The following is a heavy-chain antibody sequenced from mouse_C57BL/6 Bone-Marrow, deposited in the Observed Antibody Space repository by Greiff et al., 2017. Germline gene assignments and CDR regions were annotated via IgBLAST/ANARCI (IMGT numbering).Heavy chain of an antibody. CDR1: GYTFTSYW. D-gene: IGHD3-3*01. V-gene: IGHV1-5*01. CDR3: TRGGLGILAY. Sequence: EVQLQQSGTVLARPGASVKMTCTTSGYTFTSYWMHWVNQRSGQGLVCLGAIYPGYSATSYNPKFKGKVNMTAVTSASTAYMELSSLTNEDSAVYYCTRGGLGILAYWGQGTLVTVSA. J-gene: IGHJ3*01. CDR2: IYPGYSAT.